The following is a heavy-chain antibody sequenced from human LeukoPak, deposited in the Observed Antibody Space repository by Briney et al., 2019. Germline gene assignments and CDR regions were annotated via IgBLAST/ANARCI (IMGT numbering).Heavy chain of an antibody. J-gene: IGHJ4*02. D-gene: IGHD2-8*01. V-gene: IGHV4-38-2*01. CDR3: ARIMVSFDY. CDR2: IYHSGST. CDR1: GYSISSGYY. Sequence: PSETLSLTCAVSGYSISSGYYWGWIRQPPGKGLEWIGSIYHSGSTYYNPSLKRRVTISVDTSKNQFSLKLSSVTAADTAVYYCARIMVSFDYWGQGTLVTVSS.